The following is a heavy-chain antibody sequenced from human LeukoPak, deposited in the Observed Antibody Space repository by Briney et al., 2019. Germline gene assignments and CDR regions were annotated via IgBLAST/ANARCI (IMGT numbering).Heavy chain of an antibody. J-gene: IGHJ4*02. V-gene: IGHV3-11*06. Sequence: GGSLRLSCAASGFTFSDYYMSWVRQAPGKGLEGVSYISSSSSYTNYADSVKGRFTISRDNAKNSLYLQMNSLRAEDTAVYYCARDRRIAAAGLFDYWGQGTLVTVSS. D-gene: IGHD6-13*01. CDR2: ISSSSSYT. CDR1: GFTFSDYY. CDR3: ARDRRIAAAGLFDY.